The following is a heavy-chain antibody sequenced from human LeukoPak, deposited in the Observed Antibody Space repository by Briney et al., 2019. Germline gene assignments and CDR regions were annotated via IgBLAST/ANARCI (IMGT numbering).Heavy chain of an antibody. Sequence: ASVKVSCKASGYTFTSYDINWVRQATGQGLEWMGWMNPNSGNTGYAQKFQGRVTMTRNTSISTAYMELSSLRSEDTAVYYCATIRPYYYDSSGYYSDYWGQGTLVTVSS. CDR3: ATIRPYYYDSSGYYSDY. CDR1: GYTFTSYD. V-gene: IGHV1-8*01. J-gene: IGHJ4*02. CDR2: MNPNSGNT. D-gene: IGHD3-22*01.